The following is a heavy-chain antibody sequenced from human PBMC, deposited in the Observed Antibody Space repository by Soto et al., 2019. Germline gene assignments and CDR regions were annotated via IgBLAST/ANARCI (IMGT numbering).Heavy chain of an antibody. D-gene: IGHD3-3*01. CDR1: GFTFSDYY. J-gene: IGHJ4*02. CDR3: ARRRDFLDS. V-gene: IGHV3-11*01. Sequence: PGGSLRLSCAASGFTFSDYYMTWIRQAPGKGLEWVSYIGRGGSTIYYADSVKGRFTVSSDSAKNSLYLQMNSLRAEDTAVYYCARRRDFLDSWGQGTLVTVSS. CDR2: IGRGGSTI.